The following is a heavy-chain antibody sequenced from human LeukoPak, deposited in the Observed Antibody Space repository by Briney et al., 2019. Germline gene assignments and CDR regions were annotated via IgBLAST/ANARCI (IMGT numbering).Heavy chain of an antibody. D-gene: IGHD2-21*02. CDR3: ARGGDFDAFDI. CDR1: GFTFSSYW. J-gene: IGHJ3*02. V-gene: IGHV3-7*01. Sequence: GSLRLSCAASGFTFSSYWMSWVRQAPGKGLEWVANIKQDGSEKYYVDSVKGRFTISRDNAKNSLCLQMNSLRAEDTAVYYCARGGDFDAFDIWGQGTMVTVSS. CDR2: IKQDGSEK.